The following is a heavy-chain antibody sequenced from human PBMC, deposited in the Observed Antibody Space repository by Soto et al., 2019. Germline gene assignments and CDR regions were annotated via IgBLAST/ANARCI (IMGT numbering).Heavy chain of an antibody. D-gene: IGHD3-10*01. CDR1: GGTFSSYA. Sequence: ASVKVSCKASGGTFSSYAISWVRQAPGQGLEWMGGINPNSGGTNYAQKFQGRVTMTRDTSISTAYMELSRLRSDDTAVYYCASLYYYGSGSYYFDYWGQGTLVTVSS. V-gene: IGHV1-2*02. CDR3: ASLYYYGSGSYYFDY. CDR2: INPNSGGT. J-gene: IGHJ4*02.